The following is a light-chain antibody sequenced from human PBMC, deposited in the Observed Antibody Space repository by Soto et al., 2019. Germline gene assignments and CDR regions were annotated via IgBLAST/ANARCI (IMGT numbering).Light chain of an antibody. CDR1: QSVSSN. CDR2: GSS. V-gene: IGKV3-15*01. J-gene: IGKJ1*01. CDR3: QQYNNWPPPWT. Sequence: EIVMTQSPATLSVSPGGRATLSCRASQSVSSNLAWYQQKPGQAPRLLIYGSSTRDTGIPARFSGSGSGTEFTLTISSLQSEDFAVYYCQQYNNWPPPWTFGQGTKVEIK.